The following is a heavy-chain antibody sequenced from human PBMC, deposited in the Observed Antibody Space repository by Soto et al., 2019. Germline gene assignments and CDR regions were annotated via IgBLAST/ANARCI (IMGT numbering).Heavy chain of an antibody. CDR3: AKDRGSYGDYQDC. D-gene: IGHD4-17*01. J-gene: IGHJ4*02. CDR2: VSGGGGST. Sequence: VGSLRLSCSASGFTFSNYAMTWVRQAPGKGLEWVSGVSGGGGSTNYADSVKGRFTISRDNSKNTLYLQMSSLSAEDSAVYYCAKDRGSYGDYQDCWGQGILVTVSS. V-gene: IGHV3-23*01. CDR1: GFTFSNYA.